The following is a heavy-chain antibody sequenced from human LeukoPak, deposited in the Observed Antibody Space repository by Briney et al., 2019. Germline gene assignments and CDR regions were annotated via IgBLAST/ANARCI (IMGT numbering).Heavy chain of an antibody. D-gene: IGHD4-17*01. J-gene: IGHJ4*02. Sequence: GESLKISCKGSGYSFTSYWIGWVRQMPGKGLGLMGIIYPGDSDTRYSPSFQGQVTISADKSISTAYLQWSSLKASDTAMYYCASAVTTYSFDYWGQGTLVTVSS. CDR1: GYSFTSYW. CDR3: ASAVTTYSFDY. V-gene: IGHV5-51*01. CDR2: IYPGDSDT.